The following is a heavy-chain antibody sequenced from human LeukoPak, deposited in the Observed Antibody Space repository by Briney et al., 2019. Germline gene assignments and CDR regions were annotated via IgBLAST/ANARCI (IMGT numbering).Heavy chain of an antibody. V-gene: IGHV3-48*01. J-gene: IGHJ4*02. D-gene: IGHD1-26*01. CDR3: ARGGGYYAIDY. CDR1: GFTFSTYS. Sequence: GGSLRLSCAASGFTFSTYSMNWVRQAPGKGLEWLSYISSSRSTIYYADSVKGRFTISRDNAKNTLYLQMNNLRAEDTAVYYCARGGGYYAIDYWGQGTLVTVSS. CDR2: ISSSRSTI.